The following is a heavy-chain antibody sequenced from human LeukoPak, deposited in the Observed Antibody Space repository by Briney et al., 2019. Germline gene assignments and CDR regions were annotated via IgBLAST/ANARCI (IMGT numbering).Heavy chain of an antibody. CDR3: AKAGPDAVAGGFDY. J-gene: IGHJ4*02. Sequence: PGGSLRLSCAASGFTFSSYSMNWVRQAPGKGLEWVSSISSSSSSYIYYADSVKGRFTISRDNSKNTLYLQMNSLRAEDTAVYYCAKAGPDAVAGGFDYWGQGTLVTVSS. D-gene: IGHD6-19*01. CDR1: GFTFSSYS. CDR2: ISSSSSSYI. V-gene: IGHV3-21*01.